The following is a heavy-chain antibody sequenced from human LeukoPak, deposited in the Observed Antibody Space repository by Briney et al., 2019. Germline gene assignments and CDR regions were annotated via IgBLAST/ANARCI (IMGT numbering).Heavy chain of an antibody. CDR2: ISYDGSNK. CDR1: GFTFSSYG. CDR3: XKXIYDFWSGYYTEENLDY. J-gene: IGHJ4*02. V-gene: IGHV3-30*18. D-gene: IGHD3-3*01. Sequence: PGGSLRLSCAASGFTFSSYGMHWVRQAPGKGLEWVAVISYDGSNKYYADSVKGRFTISRDNSKNTLYLQMNSLRAEDTAVYYXXKXIYDFWSGYYTEENLDYWGQGTLVTVSS.